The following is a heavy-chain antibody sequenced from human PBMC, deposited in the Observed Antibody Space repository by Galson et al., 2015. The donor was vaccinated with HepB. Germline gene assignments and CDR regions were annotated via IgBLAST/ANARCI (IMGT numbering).Heavy chain of an antibody. Sequence: SLRLSCAASGFTFSDYYMSWIRQAPGKGLEWVSYISSSSSYTNYADSVKGRFTISRDNAKNSLYLQMNSLRAEDTAVYYCARDPVVSGWYQKRENPTIYYYYYGMDVWGQGTTVTVSS. CDR2: ISSSSSYT. D-gene: IGHD6-19*01. J-gene: IGHJ6*02. CDR3: ARDPVVSGWYQKRENPTIYYYYYGMDV. CDR1: GFTFSDYY. V-gene: IGHV3-11*06.